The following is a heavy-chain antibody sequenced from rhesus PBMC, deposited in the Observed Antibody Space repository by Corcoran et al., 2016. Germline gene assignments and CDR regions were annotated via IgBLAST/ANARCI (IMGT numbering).Heavy chain of an antibody. Sequence: EVQLVESGGGLVQPGGSLRLSCAASGFTFSSYGMSWVRQAPGKGLEWVSYIINGGVKTYYAASLKGRFTISRDNSKTTLSVQMNSLRAEDTAVYYCTKDQSGYCSSTYCSSEYGLDSWGQGVVVTVSS. J-gene: IGHJ6*01. CDR2: YIINGGVKT. D-gene: IGHD2-15*01. V-gene: IGHV3S5*01. CDR3: TKDQSGYCSSTYCSSEYGLDS. CDR1: GFTFSSYG.